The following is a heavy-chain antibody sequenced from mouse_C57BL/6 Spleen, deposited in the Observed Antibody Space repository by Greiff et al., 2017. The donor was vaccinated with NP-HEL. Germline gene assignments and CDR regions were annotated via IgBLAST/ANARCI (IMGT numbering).Heavy chain of an antibody. J-gene: IGHJ4*01. CDR2: IDPSDSYT. Sequence: QVQLQQSGAELVKPGASVKLSCKASGYTFTSYWMQWVKQRPGQGLEWIGEIDPSDSYTNYNQKFKGQATLTVDTSSSTTYMQLSSLTSEDSAVEYCARPLSWAGAMDYWGQGTSVTVSS. V-gene: IGHV1-50*01. CDR3: ARPLSWAGAMDY. CDR1: GYTFTSYW. D-gene: IGHD3-1*01.